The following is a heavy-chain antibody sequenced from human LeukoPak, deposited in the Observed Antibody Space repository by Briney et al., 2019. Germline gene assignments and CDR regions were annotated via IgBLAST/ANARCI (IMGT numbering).Heavy chain of an antibody. J-gene: IGHJ4*02. Sequence: KPGGSLRLSCAASGFTFSSYSMNWVRQAPGKGLEWVSSISSSSSYIYYADSVKGRFTISRDNAKNPLYPQMNSLRAEDTAVYYCARCGGSTTNCYGNYWGQGTLVTVSS. CDR2: ISSSSSYI. CDR3: ARCGGSTTNCYGNY. D-gene: IGHD2-2*01. CDR1: GFTFSSYS. V-gene: IGHV3-21*01.